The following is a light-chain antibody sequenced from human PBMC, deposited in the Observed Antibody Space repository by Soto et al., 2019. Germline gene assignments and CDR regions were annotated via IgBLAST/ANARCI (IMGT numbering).Light chain of an antibody. J-gene: IGKJ1*01. CDR3: QQYGRSPWT. Sequence: EVVLTQSPVTLSLSPGEGATLSCRASQTVSSNSLAWYQQKPGQPPRLLIFGASTRATGIADRFSGSGSGTDFTLTISRVEPEDFAVYYCQQYGRSPWTFGQGTKVEMK. CDR2: GAS. V-gene: IGKV3-20*01. CDR1: QTVSSNS.